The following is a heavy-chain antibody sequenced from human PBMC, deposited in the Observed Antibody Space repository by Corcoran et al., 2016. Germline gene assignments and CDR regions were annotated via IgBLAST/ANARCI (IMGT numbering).Heavy chain of an antibody. CDR3: AKSPRVNYDVWSGYDYYYGMDV. J-gene: IGHJ6*02. D-gene: IGHD3-3*01. CDR2: IKQDGSEK. CDR1: GFTFSSYW. Sequence: EVQLVESGGGVVQPGGSLRLSCAASGFTFSSYWMSWVRQAPGKGLEWVANIKQDGSEKYYVDSVKGRFTISRDNAKNSLYLQMNSLRAEDTAGYYCAKSPRVNYDVWSGYDYYYGMDVWGQGTTVTVSS. V-gene: IGHV3-7*03.